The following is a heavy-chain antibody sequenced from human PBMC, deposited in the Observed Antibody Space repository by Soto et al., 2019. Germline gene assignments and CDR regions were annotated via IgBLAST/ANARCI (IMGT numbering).Heavy chain of an antibody. CDR3: TTDLLLGYCSGGSCYSGDY. CDR1: SVSNAW. D-gene: IGHD2-15*01. CDR2: IKSKTDGGTT. J-gene: IGHJ4*02. Sequence: SVSNAWMNWVRQAPGKGLEWDGRIKSKTDGGTTDYAAPVKGRFTISRDDSKNTLYLQMNSLKTEDIAVYYCTTDLLLGYCSGGSCYSGDYWGQGTLVTVSS. V-gene: IGHV3-15*07.